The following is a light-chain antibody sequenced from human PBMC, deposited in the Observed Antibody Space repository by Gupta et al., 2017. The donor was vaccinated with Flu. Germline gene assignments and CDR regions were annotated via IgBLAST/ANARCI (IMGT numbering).Light chain of an antibody. CDR3: QSYDSSNWV. V-gene: IGLV6-57*03. J-gene: IGLJ3*02. CDR2: EDN. CDR1: SGSIDSNY. Sequence: NFILTQPHSVSESPGKTVTISCTRSSGSIDSNYVQWYQQRPGSVPTTVIYEDNQRPSGVPDRFSGSIDSSSNSASLTISGLKTEDEADYYCQSYDSSNWVFGGGTKLTVL.